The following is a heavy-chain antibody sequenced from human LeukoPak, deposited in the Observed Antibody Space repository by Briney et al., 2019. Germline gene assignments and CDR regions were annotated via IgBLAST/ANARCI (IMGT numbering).Heavy chain of an antibody. CDR3: TRALYYYDSSGYYGHLDY. CDR2: IGSKANSYAT. D-gene: IGHD3-22*01. V-gene: IGHV3-73*01. Sequence: PGGSLRLSCAASGFTFSGSAIHWVRQASGKGLEWVGRIGSKANSYATAYAASVKGRFTISRDDSKNTAYLQMNTLKTEDTAVYYCTRALYYYDSSGYYGHLDYWGQGTLVTVSS. J-gene: IGHJ4*02. CDR1: GFTFSGSA.